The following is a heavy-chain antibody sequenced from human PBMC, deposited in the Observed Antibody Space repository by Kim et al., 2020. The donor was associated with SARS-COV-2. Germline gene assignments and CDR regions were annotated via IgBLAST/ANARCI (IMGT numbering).Heavy chain of an antibody. V-gene: IGHV3-15*01. Sequence: GGSLRLSCAASGFTFSNAWMSWVRQAPGKGLEWVGRIKSKTDGGTTDYAAPVKGRFTISRDDSKNTLYLQMNSLKTEDTAVYYCTTSRTYYDILTGYNDAFDIWGQGTMVTVSS. J-gene: IGHJ3*02. CDR1: GFTFSNAW. D-gene: IGHD3-9*01. CDR2: IKSKTDGGTT. CDR3: TTSRTYYDILTGYNDAFDI.